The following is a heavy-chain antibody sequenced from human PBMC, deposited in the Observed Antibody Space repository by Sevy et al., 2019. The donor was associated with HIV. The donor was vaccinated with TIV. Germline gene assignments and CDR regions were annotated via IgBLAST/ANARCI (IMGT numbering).Heavy chain of an antibody. D-gene: IGHD3-3*01. CDR1: GGTFSSYA. J-gene: IGHJ4*02. Sequence: ASVKVSCKASGGTFSSYAISWVRQAPGQGLEWMGGIIPIFGTANYAQKFQGRVTITADESTSTAYMELSSLRSEDTAVYYCARGRSPFGVVIDYFDYWGQRTLVTVSS. CDR3: ARGRSPFGVVIDYFDY. CDR2: IIPIFGTA. V-gene: IGHV1-69*13.